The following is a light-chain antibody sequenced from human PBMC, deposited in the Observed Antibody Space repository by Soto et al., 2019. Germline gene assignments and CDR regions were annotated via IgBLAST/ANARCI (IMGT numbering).Light chain of an antibody. J-gene: IGKJ1*01. CDR3: QQLKSYPQT. Sequence: DIQLTQSPSFLSASVGDRFTITFRSSEGISSYLAWYQKKPGKAPKLLMYAASTLQSGVPSRFSGSGSGTEFTLTISSLQPEDFATYYCQQLKSYPQTFGQGTKVDI. CDR1: EGISSY. CDR2: AAS. V-gene: IGKV1-9*01.